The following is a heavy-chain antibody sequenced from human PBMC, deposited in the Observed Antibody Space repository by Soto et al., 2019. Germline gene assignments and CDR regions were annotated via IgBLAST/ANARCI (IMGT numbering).Heavy chain of an antibody. CDR2: VSGNGGTT. CDR3: AKGKAHTLFGVDTLFDY. J-gene: IGHJ4*02. V-gene: IGHV3-23*01. CDR1: GFTFSSYE. Sequence: GGSLRLSCAASGFTFSSYEMNWVRQAPGKGLEWVSLVSGNGGTTNYADSVKGRFTISRDNSQKTLYLQMNSLRAEDTAIYYCAKGKAHTLFGVDTLFDYWGQGTLVTVSS. D-gene: IGHD3-3*01.